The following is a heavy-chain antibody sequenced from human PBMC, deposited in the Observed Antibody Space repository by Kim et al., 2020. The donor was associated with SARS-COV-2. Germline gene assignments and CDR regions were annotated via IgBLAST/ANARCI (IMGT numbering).Heavy chain of an antibody. CDR3: ARGPIPSGFSDS. D-gene: IGHD3-22*01. J-gene: IGHJ4*02. Sequence: SETLSLTCAVYGGSFSGYYWSWIRQTPGKGLEWIGEISHRGSTNYNSSLKSRVTLSVDTSKNQFSLRLTSETAADTAIYYCARGPIPSGFSDSWGQGILVTVSS. CDR2: ISHRGST. V-gene: IGHV4-34*01. CDR1: GGSFSGYY.